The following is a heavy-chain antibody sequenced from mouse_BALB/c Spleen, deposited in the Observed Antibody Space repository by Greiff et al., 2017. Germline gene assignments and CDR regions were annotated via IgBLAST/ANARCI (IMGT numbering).Heavy chain of an antibody. Sequence: KQPGSELVRPGASVKLSCKASGYTFTSYWMHWVKQRPGQGLEWIGNIYPGSGSTNYDEKFKSKATLTVDTSSSTAYMQLSSPTSEDSAVYYCTRYGYYVKAMDYWGQGTSVTVSS. CDR3: TRYGYYVKAMDY. D-gene: IGHD2-3*01. J-gene: IGHJ4*01. V-gene: IGHV1S22*01. CDR1: GYTFTSYW. CDR2: IYPGSGST.